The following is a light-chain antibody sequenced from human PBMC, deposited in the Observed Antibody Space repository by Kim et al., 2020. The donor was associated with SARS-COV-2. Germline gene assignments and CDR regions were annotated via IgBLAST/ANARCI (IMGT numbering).Light chain of an antibody. CDR1: QDVRSD. CDR3: QQLHSYPLT. V-gene: IGKV1-9*01. CDR2: AAS. J-gene: IGKJ4*01. Sequence: GDRVTITCRASQDVRSDLAWYQHKPGIAPKVLISAASTLHSGVPSRFSGSGSGTDFTLTISSPQPEDFATYYCQQLHSYPLTFGGGTKVDIK.